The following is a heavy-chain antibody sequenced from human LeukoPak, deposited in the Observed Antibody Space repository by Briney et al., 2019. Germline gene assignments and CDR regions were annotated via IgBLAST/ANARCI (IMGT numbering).Heavy chain of an antibody. CDR1: GGSISSGSYY. Sequence: SETLSLTCSVSGGSISSGSYYWSWIRQPAGKGLEWIGRIYTSGSTNYNPSLKSRVTISADTSKNQFSLNLNSVTAADTAVYYCARITAAGTGFDPWGQGTLVTVPS. D-gene: IGHD6-13*01. V-gene: IGHV4-61*02. CDR2: IYTSGST. J-gene: IGHJ5*02. CDR3: ARITAAGTGFDP.